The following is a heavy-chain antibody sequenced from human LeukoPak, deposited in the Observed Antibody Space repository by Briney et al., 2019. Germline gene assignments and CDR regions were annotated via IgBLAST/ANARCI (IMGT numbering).Heavy chain of an antibody. J-gene: IGHJ4*02. V-gene: IGHV3-23*01. CDR2: ISGSDGST. Sequence: SGGSLRLSCRASGFTFSTFAMSWVRQAPGKGLEWVSGISGSDGSTYYADSVNGRFTISRDSSQNTLYLQMNSLRAEDTAVYYCAKSYCTTTSCEFDYWGQGTLVTVSS. CDR1: GFTFSTFA. D-gene: IGHD2-2*01. CDR3: AKSYCTTTSCEFDY.